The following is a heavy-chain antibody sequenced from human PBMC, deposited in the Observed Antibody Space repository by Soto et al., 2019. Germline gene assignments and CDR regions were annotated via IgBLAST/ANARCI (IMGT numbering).Heavy chain of an antibody. CDR3: ARMSTFGVKYYFDY. Sequence: SVKVSCKASGYTFTSYGISWVRQAPGQGLEWMGEIIPDSGTTKNAQKFQGRVTIAADKSTGTPYMELSSLRSDDTAVYFCARMSTFGVKYYFDYWGQGTLVTVSS. V-gene: IGHV1-69*06. CDR2: IIPDSGTT. J-gene: IGHJ4*02. D-gene: IGHD3-16*01. CDR1: GYTFTSYG.